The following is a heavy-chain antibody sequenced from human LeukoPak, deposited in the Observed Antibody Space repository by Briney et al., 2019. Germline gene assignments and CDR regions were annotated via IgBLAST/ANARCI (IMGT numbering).Heavy chain of an antibody. CDR3: AKDGQQLGILDY. CDR2: ISGSGGST. V-gene: IGHV3-23*01. CDR1: GFTFSSYA. Sequence: GGSLRLSCAASGFTFSSYAMSWVRQAPWKGLEWVSTISGSGGSTFYADSVKGRFTIFRDNSKNTLYLQMNSLRAEDTAVYYCAKDGQQLGILDYWGQGALVTVSS. D-gene: IGHD6-13*01. J-gene: IGHJ4*02.